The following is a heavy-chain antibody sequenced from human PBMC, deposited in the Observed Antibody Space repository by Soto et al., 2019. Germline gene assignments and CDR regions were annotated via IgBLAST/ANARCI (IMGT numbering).Heavy chain of an antibody. CDR1: GYTFTSYG. V-gene: IGHV1-18*04. Sequence: ASVKVSCRASGYTFTSYGISWVRQAPGQGLEWMGWISAYNGNTNYAQKLQGRVTMTTDTSTSTAYMELRSLRSDDTAVYYFARDHPYYYDSSGDRDNWFDPWGQGTLVTVS. D-gene: IGHD3-22*01. CDR3: ARDHPYYYDSSGDRDNWFDP. CDR2: ISAYNGNT. J-gene: IGHJ5*02.